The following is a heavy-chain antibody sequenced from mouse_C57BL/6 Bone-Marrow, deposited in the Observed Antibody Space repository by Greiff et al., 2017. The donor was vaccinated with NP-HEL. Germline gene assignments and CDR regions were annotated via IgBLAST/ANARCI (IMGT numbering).Heavy chain of an antibody. J-gene: IGHJ3*01. CDR2: IYPRDGST. D-gene: IGHD1-1*01. CDR3: ARRPYGSSEGFAY. V-gene: IGHV1-85*01. CDR1: GYTFTSYD. Sequence: QVQLKESGPELVKPGASVKLSCKASGYTFTSYDINWVKQRPGQGRERIGWIYPRDGSTKYNEKVKGKATLTVDTSSSTAYMELHSLTSEDSAVYFCARRPYGSSEGFAYWGQGTLVTVSA.